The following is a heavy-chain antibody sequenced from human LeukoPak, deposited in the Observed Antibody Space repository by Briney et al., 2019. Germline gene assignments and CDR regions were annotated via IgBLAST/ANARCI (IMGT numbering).Heavy chain of an antibody. CDR3: ARLSPVGY. V-gene: IGHV4-59*01. CDR1: GSSISSYY. J-gene: IGHJ4*02. CDR2: IYYSGST. Sequence: SQTLSLTCTVSGSSISSYYWSWIRQPPGKGLEWIGYIYYSGSTNYNPSLKSRVTISVDTSKNQFSLKLSSVTAADTAVYYCARLSPVGYWGKGNLVTVSS.